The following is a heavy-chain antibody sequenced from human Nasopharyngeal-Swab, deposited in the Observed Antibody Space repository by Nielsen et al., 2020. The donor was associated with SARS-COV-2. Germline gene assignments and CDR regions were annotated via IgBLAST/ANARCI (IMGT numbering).Heavy chain of an antibody. Sequence: GSLRLSCAGSGFTFSSYWMHWVRQAPGKGLMWVARINSDGSGTNYADSVKGRFTISRDNAKNTLYLQMNTLSAEDTGVYYCARDCDTATCYRSAADTWGQGTLVTVSS. V-gene: IGHV3-74*01. D-gene: IGHD2-2*01. CDR1: GFTFSSYW. CDR2: INSDGSGT. CDR3: ARDCDTATCYRSAADT. J-gene: IGHJ5*01.